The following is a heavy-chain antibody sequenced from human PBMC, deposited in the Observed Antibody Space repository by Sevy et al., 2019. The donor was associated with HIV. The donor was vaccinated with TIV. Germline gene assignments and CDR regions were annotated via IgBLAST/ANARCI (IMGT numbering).Heavy chain of an antibody. CDR1: RFTFSDYA. CDR2: ISSSDNNI. CDR3: AKGGILTVHGY. J-gene: IGHJ4*02. D-gene: IGHD3-9*01. Sequence: GGSLRLSCAASRFTFSDYAMSWVRQAPGKGLEFVSSISSSDNNIYYADSVKGRFTISRDNSKNTLYLLMNSLTAEDTAVYYCAKGGILTVHGYWGQGTLVTVSS. V-gene: IGHV3-23*01.